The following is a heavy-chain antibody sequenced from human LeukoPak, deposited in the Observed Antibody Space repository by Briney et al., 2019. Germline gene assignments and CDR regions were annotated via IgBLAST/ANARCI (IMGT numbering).Heavy chain of an antibody. V-gene: IGHV3-23*01. Sequence: GGSLRLSCAASGFTVSSNYMSWVRQAPGRGLEWASSTAGSGISKDYADSVKGRFTISRDNSKNTLYLQMNSLRVEDTAVYYCAKAYTSGWYFCFDYWGQGALVTVSS. CDR2: TAGSGISK. J-gene: IGHJ4*02. D-gene: IGHD6-19*01. CDR1: GFTVSSNY. CDR3: AKAYTSGWYFCFDY.